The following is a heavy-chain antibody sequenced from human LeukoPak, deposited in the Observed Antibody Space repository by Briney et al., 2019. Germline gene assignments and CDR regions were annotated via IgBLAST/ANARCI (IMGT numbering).Heavy chain of an antibody. CDR1: GFTFSSYS. D-gene: IGHD2-15*01. CDR3: AREAYCSGGSCYSGRAFDI. V-gene: IGHV3-48*04. Sequence: GGSLRLSCAASGFTFSSYSMNWVRQAPGKGLEWVSYISSSSSTIYYADSVKGRFTISRDNAKNTLYLQMNSLRAEDTAVYYCAREAYCSGGSCYSGRAFDIWGQGTMVTVSS. J-gene: IGHJ3*02. CDR2: ISSSSSTI.